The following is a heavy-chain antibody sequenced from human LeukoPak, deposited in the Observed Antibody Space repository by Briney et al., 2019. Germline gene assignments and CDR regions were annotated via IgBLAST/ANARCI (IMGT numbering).Heavy chain of an antibody. J-gene: IGHJ4*02. CDR1: GGSFSGYY. CDR2: INHSGST. Sequence: SETLSLTCAVYGGSFSGYYWSWIRQPPGKGLEWIGEINHSGSTNYNPSLKSRVTISVDTSKNQFSLKLSSVTAADTAVYYCARVTMVRGVITKRPFDYWGQGTLVTVSS. CDR3: ARVTMVRGVITKRPFDY. D-gene: IGHD3-10*01. V-gene: IGHV4-34*01.